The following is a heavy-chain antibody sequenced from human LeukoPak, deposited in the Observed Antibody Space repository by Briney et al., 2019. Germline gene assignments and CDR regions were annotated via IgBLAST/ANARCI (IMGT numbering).Heavy chain of an antibody. CDR1: GFTFSSYA. V-gene: IGHV3-23*01. J-gene: IGHJ4*02. CDR2: ISSSGGST. CDR3: ARVSDISVAAYFDY. Sequence: PGGTLRLSCAASGFTFSSYAMSWVRQAPGRGLEWVSGISSSGGSTPHADSVKGRFTISRDNPKNMLYLQMNSLRAEDTAVYYCARVSDISVAAYFDYWGQGTLVTVSS. D-gene: IGHD6-19*01.